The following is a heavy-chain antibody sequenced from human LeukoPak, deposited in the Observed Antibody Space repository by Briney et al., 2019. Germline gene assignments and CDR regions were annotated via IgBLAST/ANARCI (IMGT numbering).Heavy chain of an antibody. D-gene: IGHD3-22*01. J-gene: IGHJ4*02. CDR3: ARHFPLMYYYDSRGGYYFDY. V-gene: IGHV4-61*02. CDR1: GGSISRGGYY. CDR2: IYTSGST. Sequence: PSQTLSLTCAVSGGSISRGGYYWSWIRQPAGKGLEWIGRIYTSGSTNYNPSLKSRVTVSVDTSKNQFSLKLSSVTAADTAVYYCARHFPLMYYYDSRGGYYFDYWGQGTLVTVSS.